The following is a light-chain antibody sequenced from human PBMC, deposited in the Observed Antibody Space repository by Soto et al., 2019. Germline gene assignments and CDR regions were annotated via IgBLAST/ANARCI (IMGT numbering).Light chain of an antibody. CDR1: QDIILY. V-gene: IGKV1-33*01. Sequence: DIPMTQSPSSLSASVGDRVTITCQASQDIILYLNWYQHKAGKAPNLLIHDVSTLETGVPARFSGRGSGTIFTLTIINLQPEDVATYYCQQYDSRPNTFGQGTKVEIK. J-gene: IGKJ2*01. CDR2: DVS. CDR3: QQYDSRPNT.